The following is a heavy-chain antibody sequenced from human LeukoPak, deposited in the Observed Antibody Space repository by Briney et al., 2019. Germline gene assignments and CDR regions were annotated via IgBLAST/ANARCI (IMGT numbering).Heavy chain of an antibody. V-gene: IGHV4-61*05. Sequence: SETLSLTCTVSGGSISSSSYYWGWIRQPPGKGLEWIGYIYYSGSTNYNPSLKSRVTISVDTSKNQFSLKLSSVTAADTAVYYCARVLITMVRGAPGGDAFDIWGQGTMVTVSS. J-gene: IGHJ3*02. CDR2: IYYSGST. CDR1: GGSISSSSYY. CDR3: ARVLITMVRGAPGGDAFDI. D-gene: IGHD3-10*01.